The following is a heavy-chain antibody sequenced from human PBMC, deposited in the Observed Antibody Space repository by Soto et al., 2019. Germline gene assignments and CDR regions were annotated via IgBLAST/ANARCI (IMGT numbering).Heavy chain of an antibody. V-gene: IGHV5-10-1*01. Sequence: GESLKISCKGSGYSFTSYWLSWVRQMPGKGLEWMGRIDPSDSYTNYSPSFQGHVTISADNSISTAYLQWSSLKASDTAMYYCARVASKRVDYYYGMDVWGQGTTVTVSS. CDR3: ARVASKRVDYYYGMDV. CDR2: IDPSDSYT. D-gene: IGHD2-15*01. CDR1: GYSFTSYW. J-gene: IGHJ6*02.